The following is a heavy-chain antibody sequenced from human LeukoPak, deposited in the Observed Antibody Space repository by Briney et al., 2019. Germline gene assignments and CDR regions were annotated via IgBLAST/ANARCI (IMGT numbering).Heavy chain of an antibody. D-gene: IGHD1-26*01. Sequence: SSQTLSLTCTVSGGSISSGGYNWSWIRQHPGKGLECIGYIYYSGSTYYNPSLKGRVTISVDTSKNQFSLKLSSVTAADTAVYYCARGSYVGPTSGYFDYWGQGTLVTVSS. CDR2: IYYSGST. J-gene: IGHJ4*02. CDR1: GGSISSGGYN. V-gene: IGHV4-31*03. CDR3: ARGSYVGPTSGYFDY.